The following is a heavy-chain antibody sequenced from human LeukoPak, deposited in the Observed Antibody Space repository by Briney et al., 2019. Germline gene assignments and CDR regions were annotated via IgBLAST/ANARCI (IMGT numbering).Heavy chain of an antibody. CDR2: ISSSNKYI. V-gene: IGHV3-21*01. D-gene: IGHD6-13*01. Sequence: GGSLRLSCAASGFTFSIYSMSWVRQAPGKGLEWVSYISSSNKYIYYADSVKGRFTISRDNAKNSLYLQMNSLRAEDTAVYYCARVGGAYSSSWYSHYYYYMDVWGKGTTVTISS. CDR3: ARVGGAYSSSWYSHYYYYMDV. J-gene: IGHJ6*03. CDR1: GFTFSIYS.